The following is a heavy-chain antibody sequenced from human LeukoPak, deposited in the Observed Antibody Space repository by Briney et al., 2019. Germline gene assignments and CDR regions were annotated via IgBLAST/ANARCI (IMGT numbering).Heavy chain of an antibody. Sequence: SETLSLTCSVSGDSISNYYWSWIRQPAGKGLEWIGRIYISGSTNYNPSLESRVTMSVDTSKNHFYLKLSSVTAADTAVHYCARDNGDPPLDSWGQGTLVTVSS. D-gene: IGHD4-17*01. CDR3: ARDNGDPPLDS. V-gene: IGHV4-4*07. CDR2: IYISGST. CDR1: GDSISNYY. J-gene: IGHJ4*02.